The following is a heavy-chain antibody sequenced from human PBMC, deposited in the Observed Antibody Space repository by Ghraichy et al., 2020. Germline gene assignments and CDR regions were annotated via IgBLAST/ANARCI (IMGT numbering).Heavy chain of an antibody. CDR1: GGSISNYY. J-gene: IGHJ4*02. V-gene: IGHV4-59*01. CDR2: IYYSGST. CDR3: ARGSQVAAGPDY. Sequence: LSLTCTVSGGSISNYYWSWIRQPPGKGLEWIGSIYYSGSTNYNPSLKSRVTISLDTSKNQFSLKLSSVTAADTAVYYCARGSQVAAGPDYWGQGTLVTVSS. D-gene: IGHD6-6*01.